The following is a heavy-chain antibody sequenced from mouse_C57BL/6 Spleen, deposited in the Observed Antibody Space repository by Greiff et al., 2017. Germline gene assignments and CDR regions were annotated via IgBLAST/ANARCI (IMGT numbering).Heavy chain of an antibody. CDR3: SSSYDYDVYYFDY. Sequence: VQLQQSVAELVRPGASVKLSCTASGFNIKNTYMHWVKQRPEQGLEWIGRIDPANGNTKYAPKFQGKATITADTSSNTAYLQLSSLTSEDTAIYYCSSSYDYDVYYFDYWGQGTTLTVSS. V-gene: IGHV14-3*01. D-gene: IGHD2-4*01. CDR1: GFNIKNTY. CDR2: IDPANGNT. J-gene: IGHJ2*01.